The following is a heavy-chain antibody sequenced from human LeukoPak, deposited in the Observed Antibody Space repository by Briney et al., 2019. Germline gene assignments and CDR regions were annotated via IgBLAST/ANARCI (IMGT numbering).Heavy chain of an antibody. V-gene: IGHV1-18*01. CDR1: GYTFTSYG. CDR3: ARKFLPEVVPAENWFDP. J-gene: IGHJ5*02. Sequence: ASVKVSCKASGYTFTSYGISWVRQAPGQGLEWMGWISAYNGNTNYAQKLQGRVTMTRNTSISTAYMELSSLRSEDTAVYYCARKFLPEVVPAENWFDPWGQGTLVTVSS. CDR2: ISAYNGNT. D-gene: IGHD2-2*01.